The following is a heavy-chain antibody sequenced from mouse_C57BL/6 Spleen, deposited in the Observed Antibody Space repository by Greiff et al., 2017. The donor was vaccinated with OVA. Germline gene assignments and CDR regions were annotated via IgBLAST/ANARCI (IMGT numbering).Heavy chain of an antibody. V-gene: IGHV5-17*01. CDR3: ARGGNWDDYFDY. J-gene: IGHJ2*01. Sequence: EVKVVESGGGLVKPGGSLKLSCAASGFTFSDYGMHWVRQAPEKGLEWVAYISSGSSTIYYADTVKGRFTISRDNAKNTLFLQMTSLRSEDTAMYYCARGGNWDDYFDYWGQGTTLTVSS. CDR2: ISSGSSTI. D-gene: IGHD4-1*01. CDR1: GFTFSDYG.